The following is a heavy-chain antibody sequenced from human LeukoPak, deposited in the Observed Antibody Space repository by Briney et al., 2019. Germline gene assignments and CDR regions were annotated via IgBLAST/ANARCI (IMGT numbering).Heavy chain of an antibody. V-gene: IGHV3-23*01. Sequence: GGSLRLSCAASGFTFSSYAMSWVRQAPGKGLEWVSAISGSGGSTYYADSVKGRFTISRDSSKNTLYLQMNSLRAEDTAVYYCARDSGVQLWLTGYFDYWGQGTLVTVSS. CDR2: ISGSGGST. J-gene: IGHJ4*02. CDR3: ARDSGVQLWLTGYFDY. CDR1: GFTFSSYA. D-gene: IGHD5-18*01.